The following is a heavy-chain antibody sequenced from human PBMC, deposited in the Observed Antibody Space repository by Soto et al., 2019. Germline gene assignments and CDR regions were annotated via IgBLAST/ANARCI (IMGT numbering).Heavy chain of an antibody. V-gene: IGHV3-23*01. CDR1: GFTFSFCA. CDR2: TRGSGGDT. Sequence: EVQLLESGGGLVQPGGSLRLSCAASGFTFSFCAMNWVRQAPGKGLEWVSSTRGSGGDTYYADSVRGRFTISRDNSKNTMYLQMNSLRVEDTAVYYCVKGHSHSSYYFDYWGQGTLVTVSS. D-gene: IGHD1-26*01. CDR3: VKGHSHSSYYFDY. J-gene: IGHJ4*02.